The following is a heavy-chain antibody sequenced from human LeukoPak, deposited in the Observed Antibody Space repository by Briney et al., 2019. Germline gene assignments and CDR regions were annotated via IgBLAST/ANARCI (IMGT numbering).Heavy chain of an antibody. CDR1: GFTFSSYG. CDR2: IRYDGSNK. Sequence: PGGSLRLSCAASGFTFSSYGMHWARQAPGKGLEWVAFIRYDGSNKYYADSVKGRFTISRHNSKNTLYLQMNSLRAEDTAVYYCAKGRYSNVRLDYWGQGTLVTVSS. V-gene: IGHV3-30*02. J-gene: IGHJ4*02. CDR3: AKGRYSNVRLDY. D-gene: IGHD4-11*01.